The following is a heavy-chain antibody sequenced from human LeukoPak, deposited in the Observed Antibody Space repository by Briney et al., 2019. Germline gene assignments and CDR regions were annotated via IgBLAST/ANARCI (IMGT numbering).Heavy chain of an antibody. V-gene: IGHV3-53*01. CDR1: GFTVSSNY. D-gene: IGHD3-10*02. CDR3: ARSLFGELPDGMDV. Sequence: PGGSLRLSCAASGFTVSSNYMSWVRQAPGKGLEWVSVIYSGGSTYYADSVKGRFTISRDNSKNTLYLQMNSLRAEDTAVYYCARSLFGELPDGMDVWGKGTTVTVSS. J-gene: IGHJ6*04. CDR2: IYSGGST.